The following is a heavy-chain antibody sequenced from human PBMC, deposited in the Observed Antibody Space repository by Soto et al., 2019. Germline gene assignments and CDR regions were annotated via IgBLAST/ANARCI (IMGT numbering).Heavy chain of an antibody. V-gene: IGHV4-59*08. CDR1: GGSISSYY. CDR3: ARGQITKKVDS. J-gene: IGHJ4*02. Sequence: SETLPVTSTVSGGSISSYYGRWIRQPPGRGLEWIGFIYYAGSTKYNPSLNSRVTISVVTSKIQFSLALTSVTAADTAMYDGARGQITKKVDSWGQGILVIVFS. CDR2: IYYAGST.